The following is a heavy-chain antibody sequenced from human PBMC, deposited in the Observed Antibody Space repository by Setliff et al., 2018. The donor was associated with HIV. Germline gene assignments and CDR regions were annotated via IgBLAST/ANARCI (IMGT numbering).Heavy chain of an antibody. D-gene: IGHD2-2*01. CDR1: GGTIRSSNW. CDR2: IYHSGNT. CDR3: ARDRVCPGVYCSSTSQYFDL. Sequence: TLSLTCAVSGGTIRSSNWWSWVRQTPGKGLEWIGEIYHSGNTNYNPSLKSRVTISVDKSKNQFSLKLSSVTAADTAMYYCARDRVCPGVYCSSTSQYFDLWGRGTLVTVSS. J-gene: IGHJ2*01. V-gene: IGHV4-4*02.